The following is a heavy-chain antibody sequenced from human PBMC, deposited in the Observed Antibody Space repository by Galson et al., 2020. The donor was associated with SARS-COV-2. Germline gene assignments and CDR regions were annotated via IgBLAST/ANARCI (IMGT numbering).Heavy chain of an antibody. Sequence: SETLSLTCTVAGGSIDTSSYYWGWIRQSPGKGLEWIASIYYSGTLYFNPSLKSRVTISQDTSKNQFSLKLTSVTAADTAIYYCASSYSGYEGPNYKTYGYGYYFDYWGQGTLVTVSS. D-gene: IGHD5-12*01. CDR2: IYYSGTL. J-gene: IGHJ4*02. V-gene: IGHV4-39*07. CDR3: ASSYSGYEGPNYKTYGYGYYFDY. CDR1: GGSIDTSSYY.